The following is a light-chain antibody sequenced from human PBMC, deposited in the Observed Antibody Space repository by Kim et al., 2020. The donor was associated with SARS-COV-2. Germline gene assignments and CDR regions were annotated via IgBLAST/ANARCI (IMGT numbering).Light chain of an antibody. J-gene: IGLJ7*01. V-gene: IGLV1-44*01. CDR3: AAWDDSLNGAV. CDR1: SSNIGSNT. Sequence: GQGVTISCSGSSSNIGSNTVNCDQQLPGTAPKLLIYSNNQRPSGVPDRFSGSKSGTSASLAISGLQSEDEADYYCAAWDDSLNGAVFGGGTQLTVL. CDR2: SNN.